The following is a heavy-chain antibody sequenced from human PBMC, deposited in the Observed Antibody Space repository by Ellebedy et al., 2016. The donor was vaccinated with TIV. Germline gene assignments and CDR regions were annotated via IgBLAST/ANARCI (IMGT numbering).Heavy chain of an antibody. CDR2: ISYTGST. D-gene: IGHD4-17*01. Sequence: SETLSLTCTVSGGSISGYYWSWIRQPPGKGLEWIGYISYTGSTNYNHSLKSRVTISVDTSKNQFSLKLTSVTAADTAVYYCARGLMTTVPFLEYYFDHWGQGTLVTVSS. V-gene: IGHV4-59*01. J-gene: IGHJ4*02. CDR3: ARGLMTTVPFLEYYFDH. CDR1: GGSISGYY.